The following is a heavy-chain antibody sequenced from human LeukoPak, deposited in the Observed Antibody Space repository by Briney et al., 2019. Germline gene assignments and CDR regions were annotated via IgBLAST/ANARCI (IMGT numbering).Heavy chain of an antibody. Sequence: ASVKVSCKASVYTFTSYDINWVRQATGQGLEWMGWMNPNSANTGYAQKFQGRVTMTRNTSINTAYMDLSSLRSEDPAVYYCARGGREMATIGHSPNSYYMDVWGKGTTVTVSS. CDR1: VYTFTSYD. D-gene: IGHD5-24*01. CDR2: MNPNSANT. V-gene: IGHV1-8*01. J-gene: IGHJ6*03. CDR3: ARGGREMATIGHSPNSYYMDV.